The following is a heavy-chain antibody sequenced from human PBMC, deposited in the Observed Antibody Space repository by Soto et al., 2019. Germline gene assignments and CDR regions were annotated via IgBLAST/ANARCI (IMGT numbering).Heavy chain of an antibody. Sequence: GGSLRLSCAASGFTFNSYWMHWVRQAPGKGLVWVSRINSDGSSTTYADSVKGRFTISRDNAKNTLYLQMNSLRAEDTAVYYCARKPDSSGYYSDYWGQGTLVTVSS. CDR1: GFTFNSYW. D-gene: IGHD3-22*01. CDR2: INSDGSST. CDR3: ARKPDSSGYYSDY. J-gene: IGHJ4*02. V-gene: IGHV3-74*01.